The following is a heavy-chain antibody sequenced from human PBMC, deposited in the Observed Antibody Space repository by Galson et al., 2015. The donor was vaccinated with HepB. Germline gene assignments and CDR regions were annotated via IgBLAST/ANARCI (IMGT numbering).Heavy chain of an antibody. CDR3: ARDHEPPDF. J-gene: IGHJ4*02. Sequence: SLRLSCAASGFSFSDFYMSWIRQTPGKGLEWVSYISSGGDSVFYSDSVKGRFTVSRDNAKNSLYPQMDSLSAEDAAVYFCARDHEPPDFWGQGTLVIVSS. CDR2: ISSGGDSV. CDR1: GFSFSDFY. V-gene: IGHV3-11*01.